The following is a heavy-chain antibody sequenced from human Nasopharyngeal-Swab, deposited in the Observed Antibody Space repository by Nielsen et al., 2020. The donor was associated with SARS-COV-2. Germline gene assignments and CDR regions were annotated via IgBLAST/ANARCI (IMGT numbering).Heavy chain of an antibody. J-gene: IGHJ6*02. V-gene: IGHV1-69*04. CDR2: IIPILGIA. Sequence: SVTVSCKASGGTFSSYAISWVRQAPGQGLEWMGRIIPILGIANYAQKFQGRVTITADKSTSTAYMELSSLRSEDTAVYYCARAMATVGAVYYYGMDVWGQGTTVTVSS. CDR3: ARAMATVGAVYYYGMDV. D-gene: IGHD4-23*01. CDR1: GGTFSSYA.